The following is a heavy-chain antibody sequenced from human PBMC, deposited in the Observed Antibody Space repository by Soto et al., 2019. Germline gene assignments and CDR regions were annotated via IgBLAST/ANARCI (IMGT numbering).Heavy chain of an antibody. CDR2: FDPEDGET. Sequence: ASVKVTCKDSGYTHTELSMHWVRQAPGKGLEWMGGFDPEDGETIYAQKFQGRVTMTEDTSTDTAYMELSSLRSEDTAVYYCATPSSSWTLPFDYWGQGTLVTVSS. J-gene: IGHJ4*02. CDR3: ATPSSSWTLPFDY. CDR1: GYTHTELS. D-gene: IGHD6-13*01. V-gene: IGHV1-24*01.